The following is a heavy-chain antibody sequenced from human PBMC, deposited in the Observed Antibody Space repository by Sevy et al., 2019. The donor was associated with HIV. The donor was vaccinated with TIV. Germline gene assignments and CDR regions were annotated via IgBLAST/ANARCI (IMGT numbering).Heavy chain of an antibody. CDR3: ATLGGSMTGYYT. J-gene: IGHJ5*02. Sequence: ASVKVSCKVSGYTLTELSMHWVRQAPGKGLEWMGGFDPEDGETIYAQKFQGRVTMTEDTSTDTAYMELSSLRSEDTAVYDCATLGGSMTGYYTWGQGTLVTVSS. V-gene: IGHV1-24*01. D-gene: IGHD3-9*01. CDR2: FDPEDGET. CDR1: GYTLTELS.